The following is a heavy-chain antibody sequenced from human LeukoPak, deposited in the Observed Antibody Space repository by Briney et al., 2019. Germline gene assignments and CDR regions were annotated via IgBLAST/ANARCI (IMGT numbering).Heavy chain of an antibody. V-gene: IGHV4-59*01. J-gene: IGHJ4*02. CDR3: ALAVAARSPFDY. Sequence: SETLSLTCTVSGGSISSYYWSWIRQPPGKGLEWIGYIYYSGSTNYNPSLKSRVTISVDTSKNQFSLKLSSVTAANTAVYYCALAVAARSPFDYWGQGTLVTVSS. CDR1: GGSISSYY. CDR2: IYYSGST. D-gene: IGHD2-15*01.